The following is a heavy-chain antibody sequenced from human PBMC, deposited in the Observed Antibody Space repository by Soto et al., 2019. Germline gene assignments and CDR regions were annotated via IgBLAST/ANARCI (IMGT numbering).Heavy chain of an antibody. CDR2: ISAYNGNT. CDR1: GYTFTSYG. V-gene: IGHV1-18*01. CDR3: ARDTYYYGSGSYRPRPFDY. Sequence: ASVKVSCKASGYTFTSYGISWVRQAPGQGLEWMGWISAYNGNTNYAQKLQGRVTMTTDTSTSTAYMGLRSLRSDDTAVYYCARDTYYYGSGSYRPRPFDYWGQGTLVTVSS. D-gene: IGHD3-10*01. J-gene: IGHJ4*02.